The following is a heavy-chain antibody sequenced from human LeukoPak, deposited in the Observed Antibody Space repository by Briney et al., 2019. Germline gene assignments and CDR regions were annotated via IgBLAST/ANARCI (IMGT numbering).Heavy chain of an antibody. Sequence: ASVKVSCKASGYSFTGYYLHWVRQAPGQGLEWMGWINPNSGGTNYAQKFQGRVTMTRDTSISTAYMDLSRLKSDDTAVYYCARGADAFDIWGQGTMVTVSS. CDR2: INPNSGGT. J-gene: IGHJ3*02. CDR3: ARGADAFDI. CDR1: GYSFTGYY. V-gene: IGHV1-2*02.